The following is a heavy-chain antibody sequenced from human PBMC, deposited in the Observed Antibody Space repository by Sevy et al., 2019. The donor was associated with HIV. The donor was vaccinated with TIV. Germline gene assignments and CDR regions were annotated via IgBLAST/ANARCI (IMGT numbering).Heavy chain of an antibody. CDR3: ARASGGLRGGGMGV. V-gene: IGHV3-30-3*01. D-gene: IGHD3-10*01. CDR2: ISYDGSNK. J-gene: IGHJ6*02. Sequence: GGSLRLSCAASGFTFSSYAMHWVRQAPGKGLEWVAVISYDGSNKYYADSVKGRFTISRDNSKNTLYLQMNSLRAEDTAVYYCARASGGLRGGGMGVWGQGTTVTVSS. CDR1: GFTFSSYA.